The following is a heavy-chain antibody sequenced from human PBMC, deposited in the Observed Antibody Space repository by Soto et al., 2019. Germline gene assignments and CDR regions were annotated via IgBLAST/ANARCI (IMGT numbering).Heavy chain of an antibody. Sequence: GGSLRLSCAASGFTFSSYGMHWVRQAPGKGLEWVAVIWYDGSNKYYADSVKGRFTISRDNSKNTLYLQMNSLRAEDTAVYYCARDSEVGKQWLPYYYSYGMDVWGQGTTVTVSS. CDR1: GFTFSSYG. D-gene: IGHD6-19*01. CDR3: ARDSEVGKQWLPYYYSYGMDV. CDR2: IWYDGSNK. V-gene: IGHV3-33*01. J-gene: IGHJ6*02.